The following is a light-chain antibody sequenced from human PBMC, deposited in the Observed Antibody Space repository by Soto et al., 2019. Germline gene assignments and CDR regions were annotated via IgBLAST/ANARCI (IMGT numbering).Light chain of an antibody. CDR2: HVS. CDR3: MQSIQLPRT. V-gene: IGKV2D-29*01. J-gene: IGKJ4*01. CDR1: QSLLHSNGVTY. Sequence: DIVMTQTPLSLSVTPGQPASISCQSSQSLLHSNGVTYFYWYLQKPGQPPQVLIYHVSNRFSVVPDRFSGSGSGTDFTLRIGRVESEDIWVYYCMQSIQLPRTFGGGTKVEIK.